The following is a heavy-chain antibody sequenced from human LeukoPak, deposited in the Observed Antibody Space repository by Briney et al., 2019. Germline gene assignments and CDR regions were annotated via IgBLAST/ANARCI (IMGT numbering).Heavy chain of an antibody. CDR2: ISAYNGDT. J-gene: IGHJ5*02. CDR1: GYTFTSYG. V-gene: IGHV1-18*01. CDR3: ARSAGGSRRYDP. D-gene: IGHD1-26*01. Sequence: ASVKVSCKASGYTFTSYGISCVRQAPGQGLEWMGWISAYNGDTSYAQNLQGRVTMNTDTSTSTAYMGLRSLRSDDTAVYYCARSAGGSRRYDPWGQGTLVTVSS.